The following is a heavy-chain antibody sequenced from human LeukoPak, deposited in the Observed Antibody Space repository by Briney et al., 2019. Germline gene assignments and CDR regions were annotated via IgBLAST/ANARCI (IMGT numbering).Heavy chain of an antibody. Sequence: PGGSLRLSCAASGFTFSSYWMSWVRLAPGKGLEWVANIKQDGSEKYYVDSVKGRFTISRDNAKNSLYLQMNSLRAEDTAVYYCARERAVISSSWYGAPVYYYYMDVWGKGTTVTVSS. D-gene: IGHD6-13*01. J-gene: IGHJ6*03. CDR3: ARERAVISSSWYGAPVYYYYMDV. CDR2: IKQDGSEK. V-gene: IGHV3-7*01. CDR1: GFTFSSYW.